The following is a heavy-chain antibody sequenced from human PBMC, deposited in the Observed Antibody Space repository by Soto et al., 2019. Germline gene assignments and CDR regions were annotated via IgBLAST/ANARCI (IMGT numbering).Heavy chain of an antibody. V-gene: IGHV4-30-4*01. D-gene: IGHD2-2*01. CDR3: ARGCSDTTCPRPYYGMDV. CDR2: IYKSGST. J-gene: IGHJ6*02. CDR1: GGSISSGDYY. Sequence: LSLTCTVSGGSISSGDYYWSWIRQHPGKGLEWIGYIYKSGSTYYNPSLKSRITMSVATSKNQFSLKLNSVTAADTAVYYCARGCSDTTCPRPYYGMDVWGQGTTVTVSS.